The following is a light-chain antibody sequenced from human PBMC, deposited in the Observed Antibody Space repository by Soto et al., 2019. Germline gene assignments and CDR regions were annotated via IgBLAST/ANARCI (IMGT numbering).Light chain of an antibody. CDR2: GAS. J-gene: IGKJ1*01. CDR3: QQSYSTPPT. Sequence: DIQLTQSPPTLSASVGDRVTITCRASQSIRYYLAWYQQMPGKAPKLLIYGASSLQSGVPSRFSGSGSGTDFTLTISSLQPEDFATYYCQQSYSTPPTFGQGTKVEIK. V-gene: IGKV1-39*01. CDR1: QSIRYY.